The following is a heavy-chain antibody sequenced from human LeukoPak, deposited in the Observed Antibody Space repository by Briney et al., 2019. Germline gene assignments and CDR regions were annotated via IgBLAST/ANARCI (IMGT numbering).Heavy chain of an antibody. CDR2: IYGSEST. J-gene: IGHJ5*01. V-gene: IGHV4-38-2*01. Sequence: SETLSLTCAVSGYPLGRNYFWGWVRQPPGNRLEWIGRIYGSESTTYNPSLMNRVTISVDTSRNHLSLQLTSATAADTAVYYCARYDSRGSASTRFDSWGQGILVTISS. CDR1: GYPLGRNYF. D-gene: IGHD4-23*01. CDR3: ARYDSRGSASTRFDS.